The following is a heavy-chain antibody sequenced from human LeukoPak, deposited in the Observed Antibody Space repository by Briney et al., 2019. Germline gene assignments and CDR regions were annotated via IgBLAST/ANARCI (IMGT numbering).Heavy chain of an antibody. J-gene: IGHJ4*02. CDR2: MNHSGST. CDR3: AREADYGGNTGQRNPYYFDY. Sequence: SETLSLTCAVYGGSFSGYYWSWIRQPPGKGLEWIGEMNHSGSTNYNPSLKSRVTISVDTSKNQFSLKLSSVTAADTAVYYCAREADYGGNTGQRNPYYFDYWGQGTLVTVSS. V-gene: IGHV4-34*01. D-gene: IGHD4-23*01. CDR1: GGSFSGYY.